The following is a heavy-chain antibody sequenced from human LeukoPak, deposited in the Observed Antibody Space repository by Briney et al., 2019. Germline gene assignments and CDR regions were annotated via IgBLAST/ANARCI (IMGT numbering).Heavy chain of an antibody. CDR2: INHSGST. D-gene: IGHD3-3*01. CDR1: GGSFSGYY. Sequence: PSETLSLTCAVYGGSFSGYYWSWIRQPPGKGLEWIGEINHSGSTNYNPSLTSRVTISVDTSKNQFSLKLSSVTAADTAVYYCARAPHPPLLRFLEWLSFDPWGQGTLVTVSS. V-gene: IGHV4-34*01. CDR3: ARAPHPPLLRFLEWLSFDP. J-gene: IGHJ5*02.